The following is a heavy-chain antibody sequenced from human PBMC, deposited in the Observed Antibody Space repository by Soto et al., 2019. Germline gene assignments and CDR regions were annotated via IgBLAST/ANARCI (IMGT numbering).Heavy chain of an antibody. J-gene: IGHJ6*02. Sequence: QVQLVQSGAEVKKPGSSVKVSCKASGGTFSSYAISWVRQAPGQGLEWMGGVIPIFGTANYAQKFQGRVTITADESTSTAYMELSSMKSEDTAVYYYASNPALYYYGMDVWGQGTTVTVS. CDR2: VIPIFGTA. CDR1: GGTFSSYA. V-gene: IGHV1-69*01. CDR3: ASNPALYYYGMDV.